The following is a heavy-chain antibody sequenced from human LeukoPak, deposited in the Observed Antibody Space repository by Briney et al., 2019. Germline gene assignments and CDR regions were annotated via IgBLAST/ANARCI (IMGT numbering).Heavy chain of an antibody. CDR1: GFTFSSYW. D-gene: IGHD5-12*01. Sequence: PGGSLRLSCAASGFTFSSYWMSWVRQAPGKGLECVANIKQDGSEKYYVDSVKGRFTISRDNAKNSLYLQMNSLRAEDTAVYYCATLGGYGPYYFDYWGPGTLVTVSS. CDR2: IKQDGSEK. CDR3: ATLGGYGPYYFDY. J-gene: IGHJ4*02. V-gene: IGHV3-7*01.